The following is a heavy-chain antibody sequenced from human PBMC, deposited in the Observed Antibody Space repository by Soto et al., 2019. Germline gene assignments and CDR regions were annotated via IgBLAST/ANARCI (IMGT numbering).Heavy chain of an antibody. J-gene: IGHJ4*02. CDR3: ARGALRPPNYYGSGSSWDY. V-gene: IGHV1-69*13. Sequence: SVKVSCKASGGTFSSYAIGWVRQAPGQGLEWMGGIIPIFGTANYAQKFQGRVTITADESTSTAYMELSSLRSEDTAVYYCARGALRPPNYYGSGSSWDYWGQGTLVTVSS. CDR2: IIPIFGTA. D-gene: IGHD3-10*01. CDR1: GGTFSSYA.